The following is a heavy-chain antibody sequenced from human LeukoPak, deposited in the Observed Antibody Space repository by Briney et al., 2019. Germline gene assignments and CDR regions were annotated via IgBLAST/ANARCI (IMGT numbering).Heavy chain of an antibody. CDR3: ARVEGHYYYYYGMDV. Sequence: GGSLRLSCAASGFTFSSYWMSWVRQAPGKWLEWVANIKQDGSEKYYVDSVKGRFTISRDNAKNSLYLQMNSLRAEDTAVYYCARVEGHYYYYYGMDVWGKGTTVTVSS. J-gene: IGHJ6*04. CDR2: IKQDGSEK. V-gene: IGHV3-7*03. CDR1: GFTFSSYW.